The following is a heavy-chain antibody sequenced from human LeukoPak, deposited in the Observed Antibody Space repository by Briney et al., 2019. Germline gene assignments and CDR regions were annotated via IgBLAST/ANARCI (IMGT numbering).Heavy chain of an antibody. Sequence: GGSLRLSCAASGFTFSSYEMNWVRQAPGKGLEWVSYISSSGSTIYYADSVKGRFTISRDNAKNSLYLQMESLRVEDTAVYYCAREKPELDYWGQGTLVTVSS. V-gene: IGHV3-48*03. J-gene: IGHJ4*02. CDR2: ISSSGSTI. CDR1: GFTFSSYE. CDR3: AREKPELDY.